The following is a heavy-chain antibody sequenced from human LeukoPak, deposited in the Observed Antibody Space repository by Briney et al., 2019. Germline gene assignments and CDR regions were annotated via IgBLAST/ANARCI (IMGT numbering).Heavy chain of an antibody. CDR3: ASKSSDHGELRFDY. CDR2: IYYIGST. D-gene: IGHD4-17*01. J-gene: IGHJ4*02. CDR1: GGSTNTYY. Sequence: SETLSLTCTISGGSTNTYYWSWIRQPPGKGLEWIGYIYYIGSTNYSPSLKSRATISVDTSKNQFSLRLSSVTAADTAVYYCASKSSDHGELRFDYWGQGALVTVSS. V-gene: IGHV4-59*01.